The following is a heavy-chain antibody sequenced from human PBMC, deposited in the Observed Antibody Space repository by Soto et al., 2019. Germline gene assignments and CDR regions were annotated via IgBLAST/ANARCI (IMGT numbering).Heavy chain of an antibody. Sequence: QVQLVQSGAEVKKPGSSVKVSCKTSGDIFSGYSISWVRQAPGQGLEWMGGIITIFGTTNYAQRFHGRVTITADKSTSTVYMELYSLKSEDTAVYYCARDLGSGYDPGDSWGQGTLVPVSS. J-gene: IGHJ4*02. V-gene: IGHV1-69*14. CDR1: GDIFSGYS. CDR2: IITIFGTT. D-gene: IGHD5-12*01. CDR3: ARDLGSGYDPGDS.